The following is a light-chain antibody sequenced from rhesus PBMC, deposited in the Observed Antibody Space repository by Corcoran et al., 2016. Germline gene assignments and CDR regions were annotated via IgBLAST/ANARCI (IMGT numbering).Light chain of an antibody. CDR2: RAS. V-gene: IGKV1-69*01. CDR1: QGISNW. Sequence: DIQMTQSPSSLSASVGDRVTITCRASQGISNWLAWYQQKPGKAPKLLIYRASNLETGVPSRLRGSGSGTELTLPISSLQPEDIATYYCQQHDNSPYSFGQGTKVEIK. CDR3: QQHDNSPYS. J-gene: IGKJ2*01.